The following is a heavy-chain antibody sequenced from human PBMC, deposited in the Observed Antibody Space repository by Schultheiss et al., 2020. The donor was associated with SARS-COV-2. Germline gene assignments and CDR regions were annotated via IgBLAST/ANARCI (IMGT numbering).Heavy chain of an antibody. CDR3: ARHPTTVTNGVDY. Sequence: GESLKISCKGSGYSFTNYWIGWVRQMPGKGLEWMGIIYPGDSDTRYSPSFQGQVTISADKSISTAYLQWSSLKASDTAMYYCARHPTTVTNGVDYWGQGTLVTVSS. J-gene: IGHJ4*02. D-gene: IGHD4-17*01. CDR2: IYPGDSDT. CDR1: GYSFTNYW. V-gene: IGHV5-51*01.